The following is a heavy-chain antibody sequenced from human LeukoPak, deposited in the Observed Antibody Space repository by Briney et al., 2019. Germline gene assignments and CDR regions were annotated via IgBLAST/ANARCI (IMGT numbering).Heavy chain of an antibody. J-gene: IGHJ4*02. V-gene: IGHV1-58*01. CDR1: GFTFISSA. D-gene: IGHD3-22*01. CDR2: IVVGSGST. CDR3: AKALRITMIVVVTQPGHYFDY. Sequence: AASVKVSCKASGFTFISSAVQWVRQARGQRLEWIGWIVVGSGSTNYAPEFQERVTITWDMSTSTAYMELSSLRSEDTAVYYCAKALRITMIVVVTQPGHYFDYWGQGTLVTVSS.